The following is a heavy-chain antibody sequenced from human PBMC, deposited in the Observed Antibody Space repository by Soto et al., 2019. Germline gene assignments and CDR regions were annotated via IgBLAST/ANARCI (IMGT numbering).Heavy chain of an antibody. Sequence: GSLRLSCAASGFTFSSYGMHWVRQAPGKGLEWVAVIWYGGSNKYYADSVKGRFTISRDNSKNTLYLQMNSLRAEDTAVYYYARDDQYNWNPIDYWGQGTLVTVSS. CDR1: GFTFSSYG. D-gene: IGHD1-20*01. CDR2: IWYGGSNK. V-gene: IGHV3-33*01. CDR3: ARDDQYNWNPIDY. J-gene: IGHJ4*02.